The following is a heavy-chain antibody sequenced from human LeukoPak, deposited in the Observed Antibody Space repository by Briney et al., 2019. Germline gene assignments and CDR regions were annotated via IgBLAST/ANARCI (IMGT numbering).Heavy chain of an antibody. CDR3: THSVGIVVVTSEDEYFLH. J-gene: IGHJ1*01. D-gene: IGHD2-21*02. CDR2: IFWDDDK. Sequence: QITLEESGPTLVEPTPTLTLTCTFSGFSLSTSGVGVGWIRQPPGKALEWLALIFWDDDKRYNPSLESRLSITKDTSKDQVVLTMTNMDPADTATYYCTHSVGIVVVTSEDEYFLHWGQGSLVIVSS. V-gene: IGHV2-5*02. CDR1: GFSLSTSGVG.